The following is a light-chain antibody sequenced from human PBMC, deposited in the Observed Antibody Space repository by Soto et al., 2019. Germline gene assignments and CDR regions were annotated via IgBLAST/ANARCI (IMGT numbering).Light chain of an antibody. V-gene: IGLV2-14*01. CDR1: SGDIGAYNY. CDR2: GVS. CDR3: SSYTSSTFYV. Sequence: QSALTQPASVSGSPGQSITISCTGTSGDIGAYNYVSWYQQHPYTAPKLLIYGVSDRPSGVSNRFSASKSGNTASLTISGLQAEDDAYYYYSSYTSSTFYVFGTRTKVTVL. J-gene: IGLJ1*01.